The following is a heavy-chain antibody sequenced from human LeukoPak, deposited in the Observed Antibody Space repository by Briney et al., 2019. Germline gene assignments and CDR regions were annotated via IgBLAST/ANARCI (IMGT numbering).Heavy chain of an antibody. J-gene: IGHJ4*02. CDR2: INPNSGGT. CDR1: GYTFTGYY. CDR3: ARDLYDSSGYYPNY. D-gene: IGHD3-22*01. Sequence: PGASVTVSCKASGYTFTGYYMHWVRQAPGQGLEWVGWINPNSGGTNYAQKFQGRVTMTRDTSISTAYMELSRLRSDDTAVYYCARDLYDSSGYYPNYWGQGTLVTVSS. V-gene: IGHV1-2*02.